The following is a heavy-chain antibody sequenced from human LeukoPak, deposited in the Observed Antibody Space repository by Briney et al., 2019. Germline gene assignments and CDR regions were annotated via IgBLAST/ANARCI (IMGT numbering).Heavy chain of an antibody. J-gene: IGHJ5*02. Sequence: PSETLSLTCTVSGGSISSYYWSWIRQPTGKGLEWIGYIYYSGSTNYNPSFKSRVTISVDTSKNQFSLKLSSVTAADTAVYYCAGSVSPFNWFDPWGQGTLVTVSS. CDR3: AGSVSPFNWFDP. CDR1: GGSISSYY. CDR2: IYYSGST. V-gene: IGHV4-59*01.